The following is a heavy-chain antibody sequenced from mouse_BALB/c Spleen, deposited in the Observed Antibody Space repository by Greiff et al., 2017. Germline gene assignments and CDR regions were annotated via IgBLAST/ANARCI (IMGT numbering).Heavy chain of an antibody. V-gene: IGHV3-6*02. CDR2: ISYDGSN. CDR1: GYSITSGYY. J-gene: IGHJ4*01. Sequence: EVQLQESGPGLVKPSQSLSLTCSVTGYSITSGYYWNWIRQFPGNKLEWMGYISYDGSNNYNPSLKNRISITRDTSKNQFFLKLNSVTTEDTATYYCALCEYYYAMDYWGQGTSVTVSS. CDR3: ALCEYYYAMDY. D-gene: IGHD6-5*01.